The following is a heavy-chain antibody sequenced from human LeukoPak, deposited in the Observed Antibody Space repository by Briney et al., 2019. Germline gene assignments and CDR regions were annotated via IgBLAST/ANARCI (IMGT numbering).Heavy chain of an antibody. D-gene: IGHD3-10*01. Sequence: PGRSLRLSCAASGFTFDDYAMHWVRQAPGKGLEWVSGISWNSGSIGYADSVKGRFTISRDNSKNTVYLQMNSLRAEDTAVYFCAKAAYFYGSGSYYNDYWGQGTLVTVSS. CDR1: GFTFDDYA. CDR3: AKAAYFYGSGSYYNDY. V-gene: IGHV3-9*01. CDR2: ISWNSGSI. J-gene: IGHJ4*02.